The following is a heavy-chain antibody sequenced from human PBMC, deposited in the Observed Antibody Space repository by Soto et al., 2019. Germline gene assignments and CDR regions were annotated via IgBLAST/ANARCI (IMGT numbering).Heavy chain of an antibody. D-gene: IGHD2-8*01. CDR2: ISYDGSNK. V-gene: IGHV3-30*18. Sequence: QVQLVESGGGVVQPGRSLRLSCAASGFTFSSYSMHCVRQAPGKGLEWVAVISYDGSNKYYADSVKGRFTISRDNYQTTMYLQMYGLRAEDTAVYYCAKGRYCTNGVCYSSMGCWVQGTLVTVSS. CDR3: AKGRYCTNGVCYSSMGC. CDR1: GFTFSSYS. J-gene: IGHJ4*02.